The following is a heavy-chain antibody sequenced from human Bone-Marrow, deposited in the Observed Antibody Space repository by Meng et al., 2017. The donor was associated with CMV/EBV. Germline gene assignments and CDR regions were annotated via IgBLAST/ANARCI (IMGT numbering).Heavy chain of an antibody. CDR2: INRDGSST. D-gene: IGHD3-10*01. V-gene: IGHV3-74*01. CDR1: GFTFSSYW. CDR3: ASAWYGSGSFPFDY. Sequence: GESLKISCAASGFTFSSYWMHWVRQAPGKGLVWVSRINRDGSSTSYEDSVKGRFTISRDNAKNTLYLQMNSLRAEDTAVYYCASAWYGSGSFPFDYWGQGTLVTVSS. J-gene: IGHJ4*02.